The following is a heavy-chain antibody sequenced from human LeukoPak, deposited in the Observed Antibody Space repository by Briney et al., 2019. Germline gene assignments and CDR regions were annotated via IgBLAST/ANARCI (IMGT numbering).Heavy chain of an antibody. Sequence: GGSLRLSCAASGFTFSSYEMNWLRQAPGKGLKWVSYISSSGSTIYYADSVKGRFTISRDNAKNSLYLQMNSLRAEDTAVYYCARAPYSSSSDGPTWGQGTLVTVSS. J-gene: IGHJ5*02. D-gene: IGHD6-6*01. V-gene: IGHV3-48*03. CDR1: GFTFSSYE. CDR2: ISSSGSTI. CDR3: ARAPYSSSSDGPT.